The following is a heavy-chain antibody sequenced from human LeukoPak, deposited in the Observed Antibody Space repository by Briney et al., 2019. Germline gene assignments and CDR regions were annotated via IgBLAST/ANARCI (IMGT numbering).Heavy chain of an antibody. CDR1: GYTFTNYA. V-gene: IGHV1-18*01. CDR3: ARDAGGNLEGGDY. CDR2: ISAYNGNT. Sequence: GASVKVSCKASGYTFTNYAINWMRQAPGQGLEWMGWISAYNGNTNYAQKLQGRVTMTTDTSTSTAYMELRSLRSDDTAVYYCARDAGGNLEGGDYWGQGTLVTVSS. D-gene: IGHD1-7*01. J-gene: IGHJ4*02.